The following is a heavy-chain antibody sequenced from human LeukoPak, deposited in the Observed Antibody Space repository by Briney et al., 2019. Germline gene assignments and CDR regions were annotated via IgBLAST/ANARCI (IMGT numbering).Heavy chain of an antibody. Sequence: PSETLSLTCTVSGGSISSSSYYWGWIRQPPGKGLEWIGSIYYSGSTYYNPSLKSRVTISVDTSKNQFSLKLSSVTAADTAVYYCAREAIVVGESNDAFDIWGQGTMVTVS. CDR1: GGSISSSSYY. CDR3: AREAIVVGESNDAFDI. CDR2: IYYSGST. V-gene: IGHV4-39*07. D-gene: IGHD3-16*01. J-gene: IGHJ3*02.